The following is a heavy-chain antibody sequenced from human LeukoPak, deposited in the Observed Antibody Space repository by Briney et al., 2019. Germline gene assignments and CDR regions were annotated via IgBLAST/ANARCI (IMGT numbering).Heavy chain of an antibody. Sequence: HGESLKISCKGSGYTFTNYWIVWVRQMPGKGPEWMGIIHSGNSETRYSPSFEGQVTISADKSISTAFLQWSTLGASDNAIYYCARHRRSGQQLVAGDTFDIWGQGTMVTVSS. CDR2: IHSGNSET. V-gene: IGHV5-51*01. CDR1: GYTFTNYW. J-gene: IGHJ3*02. CDR3: ARHRRSGQQLVAGDTFDI. D-gene: IGHD6-13*01.